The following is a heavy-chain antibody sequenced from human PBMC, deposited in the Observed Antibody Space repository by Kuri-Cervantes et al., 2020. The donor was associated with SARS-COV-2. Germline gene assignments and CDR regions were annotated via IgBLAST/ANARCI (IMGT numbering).Heavy chain of an antibody. J-gene: IGHJ6*02. D-gene: IGHD3-10*01. CDR3: AKCLGSWDFGVTRDYGLDV. Sequence: ASVKVSCKVSGYTLTELSMHWVRQAPGKGLEWMGGFDPEDGETIYAQKFQGRVTMTEDTSTDTAYMELSRLRSDDTAVYYCAKCLGSWDFGVTRDYGLDVWGQGTTVTVSS. V-gene: IGHV1-24*01. CDR2: FDPEDGET. CDR1: GYTLTELS.